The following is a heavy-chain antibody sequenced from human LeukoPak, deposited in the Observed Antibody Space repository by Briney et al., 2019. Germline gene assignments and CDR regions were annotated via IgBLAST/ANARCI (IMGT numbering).Heavy chain of an antibody. CDR3: AKGNDIISFNFDY. D-gene: IGHD3-10*01. CDR2: ISGDGGTT. Sequence: PGGSLTLSCAASGFAFRDFSMHWLRQAPGKGLAWVSLISGDGGTTHYGDSAKGRFTISRDNIKNSLYLQMSSLRVEDAAFYNCAKGNDIISFNFDYWRQATLVTVSS. J-gene: IGHJ4*02. V-gene: IGHV3-43*02. CDR1: GFAFRDFS.